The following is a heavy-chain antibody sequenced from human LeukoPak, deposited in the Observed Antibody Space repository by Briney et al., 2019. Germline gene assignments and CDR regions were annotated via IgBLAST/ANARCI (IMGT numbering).Heavy chain of an antibody. CDR1: GGSFSGYH. J-gene: IGHJ6*04. V-gene: IGHV4-34*01. CDR2: SNHSGST. Sequence: SETLSLTCAVYGGSFSGYHWSWIRQPPGKGLEWIGESNHSGSTNYNPSLKSRDTISVDTSKNQFSLKLSSVTAADTAVYYCARAPARSYHYYYYGMDVWGKGTTVTVSS. CDR3: ARAPARSYHYYYYGMDV.